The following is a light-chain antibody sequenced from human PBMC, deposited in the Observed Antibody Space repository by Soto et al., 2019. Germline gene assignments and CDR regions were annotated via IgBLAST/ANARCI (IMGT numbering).Light chain of an antibody. CDR2: EDR. V-gene: IGLV3-21*02. CDR1: DIGSKS. Sequence: SYELTQPPSVSAAPGQTARITCGGDDIGSKSVHWYQQNPGQAPLLVVYEDRARPSGIPERISGSNSGNTATLTISRVEDGDEADCYCQVWDSSNYHYVFGSGTKVTVL. CDR3: QVWDSSNYHYV. J-gene: IGLJ1*01.